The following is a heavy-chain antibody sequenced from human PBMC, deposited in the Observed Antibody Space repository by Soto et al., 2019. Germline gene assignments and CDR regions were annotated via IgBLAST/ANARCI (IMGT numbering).Heavy chain of an antibody. D-gene: IGHD6-19*01. CDR1: GFTFSSYG. CDR3: AKPSQVAALSNWFDP. CDR2: ISYDGSNK. V-gene: IGHV3-30*18. Sequence: QVQLVESGGGVVQPGRSLRLSCAASGFTFSSYGMHWVRQAPGKGLEWVAVISYDGSNKYYADSVKGRFTISRDNSKNTLYLQMNSLRAEDTAVYYCAKPSQVAALSNWFDPWGQGTLVTVSS. J-gene: IGHJ5*02.